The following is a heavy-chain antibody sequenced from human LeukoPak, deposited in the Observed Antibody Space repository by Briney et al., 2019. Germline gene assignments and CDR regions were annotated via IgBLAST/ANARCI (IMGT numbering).Heavy chain of an antibody. Sequence: ASVKVSCKASGYTFTGYYIHWVRQAPGQGLEWMGWINPNSGGTNYAQKFQGRVTMTRDTSISTAYMELSRLRSDDTAVYYCARDLLYSSSWYGYENWGQGTLVTVSS. CDR1: GYTFTGYY. V-gene: IGHV1-2*02. J-gene: IGHJ4*02. CDR3: ARDLLYSSSWYGYEN. CDR2: INPNSGGT. D-gene: IGHD6-13*01.